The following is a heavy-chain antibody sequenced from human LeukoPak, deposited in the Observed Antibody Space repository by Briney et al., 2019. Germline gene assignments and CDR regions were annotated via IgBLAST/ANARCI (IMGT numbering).Heavy chain of an antibody. V-gene: IGHV6-1*01. J-gene: IGHJ4*02. CDR1: GDSVSSNGAS. D-gene: IGHD3-3*01. CDR3: GRETDFGVVTN. Sequence: SQTLSLTCAISGDSVSSNGASWNWIRQSPSRGLEWPGRTYYRSQQWHSDYAPSVKGRITLNADTSKNQFSLQLNSMTPEDTAVYYCGRETDFGVVTNWGQGTLVTVSS. CDR2: TYYRSQQWHS.